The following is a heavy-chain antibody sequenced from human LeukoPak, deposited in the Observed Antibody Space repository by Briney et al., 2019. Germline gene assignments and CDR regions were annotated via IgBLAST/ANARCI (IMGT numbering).Heavy chain of an antibody. V-gene: IGHV4-59*01. CDR2: IYYSGST. Sequence: SETLSLTCTVSGGSISSYYWSWIRQPPGKGLEWIGYIYYSGSTNYNPSLKSRVTISVDASKNQFSLKLSSVTAADTAVYYCARGAYGDPTSFDYWGQGTLVTVSS. CDR1: GGSISSYY. J-gene: IGHJ4*02. CDR3: ARGAYGDPTSFDY. D-gene: IGHD4-17*01.